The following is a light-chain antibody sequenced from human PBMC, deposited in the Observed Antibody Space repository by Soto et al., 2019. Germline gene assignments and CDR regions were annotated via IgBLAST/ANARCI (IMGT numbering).Light chain of an antibody. J-gene: IGLJ2*01. CDR1: SSDVGDYCY. Sequence: QSVLTQPASVSGSPGQSITISCSGTSSDVGDYCYVSWYQQHPGKAPKLLLYGVTDRPSGVSHRFSGSRSDSTASLTISGLQAEDEADYYCSSYTSSSTLIFGGGTKLTVL. CDR3: SSYTSSSTLI. CDR2: GVT. V-gene: IGLV2-14*01.